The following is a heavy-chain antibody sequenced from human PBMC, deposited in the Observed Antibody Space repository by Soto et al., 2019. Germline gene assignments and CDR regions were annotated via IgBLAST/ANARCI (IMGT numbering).Heavy chain of an antibody. V-gene: IGHV3-30-3*01. Sequence: PGGSLRLSCAASGFTFSSYAMHWVRQAPGKGLEWVAVISYDGSNKYYADSVKGRFTISRDNSKNTLYLQMNSLRAEDTAVYYCARDKGIAVGDAFDIWGQGTMVTVSS. CDR3: ARDKGIAVGDAFDI. J-gene: IGHJ3*02. CDR1: GFTFSSYA. CDR2: ISYDGSNK. D-gene: IGHD6-19*01.